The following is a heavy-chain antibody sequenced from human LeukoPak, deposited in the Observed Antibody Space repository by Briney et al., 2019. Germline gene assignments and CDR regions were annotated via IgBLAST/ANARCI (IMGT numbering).Heavy chain of an antibody. V-gene: IGHV3-64*01. D-gene: IGHD3-16*01. J-gene: IGHJ2*01. CDR3: ARDWAGAVRWYFDL. Sequence: GGSLRLSCAASGFTFSKYAMHWVRQAPGKGLEYVSAISRNGGSTYYATSVQGRFTISRDNSKNTLYLQMGSLRAEDMAVYYCARDWAGAVRWYFDLWGRGTLVTVSS. CDR2: ISRNGGST. CDR1: GFTFSKYA.